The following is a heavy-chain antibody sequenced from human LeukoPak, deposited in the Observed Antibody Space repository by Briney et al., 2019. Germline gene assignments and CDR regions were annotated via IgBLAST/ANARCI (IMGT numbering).Heavy chain of an antibody. CDR1: GGTFISYA. CDR3: ASRYGDEYQSYYYYYYGMDV. D-gene: IGHD4-17*01. Sequence: SVTVSFKASGGTFISYAISWVRQAPGQGLEWMGGIILIFGTANYAQKFQGRVTITADESTSTAYMELSSLRSEDTAVYYCASRYGDEYQSYYYYYYGMDVWGQGTTVTVSS. J-gene: IGHJ6*02. CDR2: IILIFGTA. V-gene: IGHV1-69*13.